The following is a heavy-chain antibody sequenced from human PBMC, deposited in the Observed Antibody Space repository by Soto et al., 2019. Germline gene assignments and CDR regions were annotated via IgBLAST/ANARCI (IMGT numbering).Heavy chain of an antibody. Sequence: EVQLVESGGGLVKPGGSLRLSCAASGFTFTRYSMNWVRQAPGKGLEWVSSISSTTNYIYYGDSMKGRFTISRDNAKYPLDLEMNSLRAEDTAVYYCARESEDLTSNFDYWGQGTLVTVSS. CDR3: ARESEDLTSNFDY. J-gene: IGHJ4*02. CDR1: GFTFTRYS. CDR2: ISSTTNYI. V-gene: IGHV3-21*06.